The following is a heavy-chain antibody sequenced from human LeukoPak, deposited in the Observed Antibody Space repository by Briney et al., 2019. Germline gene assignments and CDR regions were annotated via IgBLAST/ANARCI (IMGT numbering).Heavy chain of an antibody. Sequence: PSETLSLTCTVSGGSISSGDYYWSWIRQPPGKGLEWIGYIYYSGSTYYNPSLKSQVTISVDTSKNQFSLKLSSVTAADTAVYYCATQSMIVVVPDYWGQGTLVTVSS. V-gene: IGHV4-30-4*08. CDR2: IYYSGST. CDR1: GGSISSGDYY. J-gene: IGHJ4*02. CDR3: ATQSMIVVVPDY. D-gene: IGHD3-22*01.